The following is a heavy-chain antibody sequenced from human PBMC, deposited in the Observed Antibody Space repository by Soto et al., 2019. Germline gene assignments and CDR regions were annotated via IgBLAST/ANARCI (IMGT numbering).Heavy chain of an antibody. CDR3: ARLRTYCSGGSCSRPLDY. D-gene: IGHD2-15*01. V-gene: IGHV1-46*01. J-gene: IGHJ4*02. CDR2: INPSGGSA. CDR1: GYTFTSYY. Sequence: ASVKVSCKASGYTFTSYYMHWVRQAPGQGLEWMGIINPSGGSASYAQKFQGRVTMTRDTSTSTVYMELSSLRSEDTAVYYCARLRTYCSGGSCSRPLDYWGQGTLVTVSS.